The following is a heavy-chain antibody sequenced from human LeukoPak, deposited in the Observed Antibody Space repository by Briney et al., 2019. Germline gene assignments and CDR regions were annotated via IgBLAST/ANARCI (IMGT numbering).Heavy chain of an antibody. D-gene: IGHD4-17*01. CDR2: IRSKAYGGTT. V-gene: IGHV3-49*03. Sequence: GGSLRLSCTASGFTFGDYAMSWFRQAPGKGLEWVGFIRSKAYGGTTEYAASVKGKFTISRDDSKSIAYLQMNSLKTEDTAVYYCTREETTVTPYYYYGMDVWGQGTTVTVSS. CDR3: TREETTVTPYYYYGMDV. CDR1: GFTFGDYA. J-gene: IGHJ6*02.